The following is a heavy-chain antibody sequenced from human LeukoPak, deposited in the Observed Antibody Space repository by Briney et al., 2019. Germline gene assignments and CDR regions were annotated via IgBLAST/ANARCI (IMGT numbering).Heavy chain of an antibody. CDR2: IKQDGSEK. D-gene: IGHD6-6*01. CDR3: VRALGSSSADY. Sequence: GGSLRLSCAASGFTFTHSWMSWVRQALGKGLEWVANIKQDGSEKYYVDSVEGRFTISRDNAKNSVSLQMNSLRGEDTAVYYCVRALGSSSADYWGQGTLVTVSS. CDR1: GFTFTHSW. J-gene: IGHJ4*02. V-gene: IGHV3-7*01.